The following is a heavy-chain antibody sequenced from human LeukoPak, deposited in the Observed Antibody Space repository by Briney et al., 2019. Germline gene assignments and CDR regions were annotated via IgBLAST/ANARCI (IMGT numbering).Heavy chain of an antibody. CDR1: GFTVSSNY. CDR3: AKDLPARSSW. CDR2: IYRGGNT. V-gene: IGHV3-53*01. Sequence: GGSLRLSCAASGFTVSSNYMSWVRQAPGKGLEWVSVIYRGGNTYYADSVKGRFTISRDNSKNTLYLQMNSLRAEDTAVYYCAKDLPARSSWWGQGTLVTVSS. J-gene: IGHJ4*02. D-gene: IGHD6-6*01.